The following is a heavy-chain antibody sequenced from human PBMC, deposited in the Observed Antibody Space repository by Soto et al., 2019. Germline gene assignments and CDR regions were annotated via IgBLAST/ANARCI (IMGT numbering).Heavy chain of an antibody. J-gene: IGHJ4*02. CDR1: GYSFTSYW. Sequence: PGESLKISCKGSGYSFTSYWIGWVRQMPGKGLEWMGIIYPGDSDTRYSPTFQGQVTISADKSISTAYLQWSSLKASDTAMYYCARFIAAAGTGPQGFDYWGQGTLVTVSS. CDR2: IYPGDSDT. CDR3: ARFIAAAGTGPQGFDY. V-gene: IGHV5-51*01. D-gene: IGHD6-13*01.